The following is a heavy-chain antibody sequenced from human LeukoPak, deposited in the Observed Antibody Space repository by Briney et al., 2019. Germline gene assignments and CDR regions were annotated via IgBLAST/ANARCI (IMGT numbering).Heavy chain of an antibody. J-gene: IGHJ5*02. CDR3: ARRDGYNFNWFDP. D-gene: IGHD5-24*01. V-gene: IGHV1-2*02. CDR1: GYTFTGYY. CDR2: INPNSGGT. Sequence: AASVKVSCKASGYTFTGYYMHWVRQAPGQGLEWMGWINPNSGGTNYAQKFQGRVTMTRDTSISTAYMELSRLGSDDTAVYYCARRDGYNFNWFDPWGQGTLVTVSS.